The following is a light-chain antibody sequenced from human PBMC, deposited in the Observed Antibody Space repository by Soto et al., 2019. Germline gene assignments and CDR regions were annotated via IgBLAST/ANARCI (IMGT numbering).Light chain of an antibody. Sequence: DIVMTQSPLSLPVSPGEPASISCRSSQSLLHSNGYNYLDWYLQKPGQSPQLLIYLGSNRASGVPDRFSGSGSGTDFTLKISRVEAEDVGVYYCMQPLQTPITFGQGIRLEIK. V-gene: IGKV2-28*01. CDR2: LGS. CDR1: QSLLHSNGYNY. CDR3: MQPLQTPIT. J-gene: IGKJ5*01.